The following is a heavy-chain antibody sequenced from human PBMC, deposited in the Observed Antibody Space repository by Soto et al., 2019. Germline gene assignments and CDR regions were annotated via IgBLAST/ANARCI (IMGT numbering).Heavy chain of an antibody. D-gene: IGHD6-6*01. CDR2: IYHSGST. CDR3: ARVLRGPNSGSSSSISNWFDP. Sequence: SETLSLTCAVSGGSISSSNWWSWVRQPPGKGLEWIGEIYHSGSTNYNPSLKSRVTISVDKSKNQFSLKLSSVTAADTAVYYCARVLRGPNSGSSSSISNWFDPWGQGTLVTVSS. J-gene: IGHJ5*02. CDR1: GGSISSSNW. V-gene: IGHV4-4*02.